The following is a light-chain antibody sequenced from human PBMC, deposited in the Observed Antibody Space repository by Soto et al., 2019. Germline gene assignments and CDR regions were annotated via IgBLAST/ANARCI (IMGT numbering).Light chain of an antibody. V-gene: IGLV2-14*01. Sequence: QSALTQPASVSVSPGQSITISGTGSSNDVGGYNYVSWYQQHPGQAPKLIIYEVSDRPSGVSPRFSGSKSGNTASLTISGLQVEDEADYFCTSYTSTIPYVFGSGTKLTVL. CDR3: TSYTSTIPYV. J-gene: IGLJ1*01. CDR1: SNDVGGYNY. CDR2: EVS.